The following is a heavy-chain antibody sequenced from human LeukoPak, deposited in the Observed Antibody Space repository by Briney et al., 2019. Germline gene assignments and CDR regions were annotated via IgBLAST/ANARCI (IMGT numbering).Heavy chain of an antibody. Sequence: SETLSLTCTVSGGSISSYYWSWIRQPPGKGLEWIGYIYYSGSTNYNPSLKSRVTISVDTSKNQFSLKLSFVTAADTAVYYCARGATYYYRSGSFNWFDPWGQGTLVTVSS. CDR1: GGSISSYY. CDR3: ARGATYYYRSGSFNWFDP. CDR2: IYYSGST. J-gene: IGHJ5*02. V-gene: IGHV4-59*12. D-gene: IGHD3-10*01.